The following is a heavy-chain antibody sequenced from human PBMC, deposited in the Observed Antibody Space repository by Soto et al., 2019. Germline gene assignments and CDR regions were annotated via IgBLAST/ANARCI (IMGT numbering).Heavy chain of an antibody. J-gene: IGHJ6*02. CDR3: ARGGYDLIIYYYYGMDV. CDR1: GGTFSSYA. D-gene: IGHD5-12*01. V-gene: IGHV1-69*01. CDR2: IIPIFGTA. Sequence: QVQLVQSGAEVKKPGSSVKVSCKASGGTFSSYAISWVRQAPGQGLEWMGGIIPIFGTANYAQKFQGRVTSTADESTSTAYMELSSLRSEDTAVYYCARGGYDLIIYYYYGMDVWGQGTTVTVSS.